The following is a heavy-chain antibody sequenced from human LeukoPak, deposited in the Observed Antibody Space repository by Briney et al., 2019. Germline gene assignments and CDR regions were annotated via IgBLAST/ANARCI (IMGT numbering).Heavy chain of an antibody. Sequence: ASVKVSCKASGYTFTSYYMHWVRQAPGQGLEWMGIINPSGGSTSYAQKLQGRVTMTRDTSTSTVYMELSSLRPEDTAVYYCARDFLQTYYYDSSGYLPDYWGQGTLVTVSS. J-gene: IGHJ4*02. D-gene: IGHD3-22*01. CDR2: INPSGGST. CDR1: GYTFTSYY. V-gene: IGHV1-46*01. CDR3: ARDFLQTYYYDSSGYLPDY.